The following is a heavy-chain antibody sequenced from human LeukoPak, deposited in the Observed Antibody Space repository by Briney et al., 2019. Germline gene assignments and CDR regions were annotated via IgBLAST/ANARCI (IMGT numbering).Heavy chain of an antibody. D-gene: IGHD3-22*01. J-gene: IGHJ4*02. CDR3: ARGILNYYDSSGPPDY. CDR2: ISAYNGNT. CDR1: GYTFTSYG. Sequence: ASVKVSCKASGYTFTSYGVSWVRQAPGQGLEWMVWISAYNGNTNYAQKLQGRVTMTTDTSTSTAYMELRSLRSDDTAVYYCARGILNYYDSSGPPDYWGQGTLVTVSS. V-gene: IGHV1-18*01.